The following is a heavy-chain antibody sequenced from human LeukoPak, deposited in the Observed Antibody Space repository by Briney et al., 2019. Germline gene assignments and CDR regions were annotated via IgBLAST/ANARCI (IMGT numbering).Heavy chain of an antibody. CDR2: IDSDGSSA. CDR3: ARDTMLGMGNP. V-gene: IGHV3-74*01. Sequence: GGSLRLSCAASGFTFSNYWMHWVRQAPGKGLVWVSRIDSDGSSARYADSVKGRFTISRDNAKDTLYLQMNSLRDEDTAVYYCARDTMLGMGNPWGQGTLVTVSS. CDR1: GFTFSNYW. D-gene: IGHD3-10*02. J-gene: IGHJ5*02.